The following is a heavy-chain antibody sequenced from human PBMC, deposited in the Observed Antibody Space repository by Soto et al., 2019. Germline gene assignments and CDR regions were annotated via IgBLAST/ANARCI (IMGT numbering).Heavy chain of an antibody. CDR3: ARDHGGRGYSYGLYYYGMDV. Sequence: SETLSLTCAVSGYSISSSNWWGWIRQPPGKGLEWIGYIYYSGTTYYNPSLKSRVTMSVDTSKNQFSLKLTSVTAVDTAVYYCARDHGGRGYSYGLYYYGMDVWGQGTTVTVSS. CDR1: GYSISSSNW. D-gene: IGHD5-18*01. CDR2: IYYSGTT. V-gene: IGHV4-28*03. J-gene: IGHJ6*02.